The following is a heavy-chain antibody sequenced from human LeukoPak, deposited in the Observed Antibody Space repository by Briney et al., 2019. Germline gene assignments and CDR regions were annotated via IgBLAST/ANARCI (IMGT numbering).Heavy chain of an antibody. CDR1: GFTFSSYS. J-gene: IGHJ4*02. Sequence: PGGSLRLSCAASGFTFSSYSMNWVRQAPGKGLEWVSSISSSSSYIYYADSVKGRFTISRDNAKNSLYLQMNSLRAEDTAVYYCASNYYDSSGYSFYYFDYWGQGTLVTVSS. D-gene: IGHD3-22*01. V-gene: IGHV3-21*01. CDR3: ASNYYDSSGYSFYYFDY. CDR2: ISSSSSYI.